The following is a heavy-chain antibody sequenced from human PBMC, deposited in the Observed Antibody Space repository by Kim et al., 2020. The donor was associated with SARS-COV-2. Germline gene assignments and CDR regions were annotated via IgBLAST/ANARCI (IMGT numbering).Heavy chain of an antibody. CDR3: AKDVGYSSSCLDY. V-gene: IGHV3-9*01. CDR1: GFTFDDYA. J-gene: IGHJ4*02. D-gene: IGHD6-6*01. CDR2: ISWNSGSI. Sequence: GGSLRLSCAASGFTFDDYAMHWVRQAPGKGLEWVSGISWNSGSIGYADSVKGRFTISRDNAKNSLYLQMNSLRAEDTALYYCAKDVGYSSSCLDYWGQGTLVTVSS.